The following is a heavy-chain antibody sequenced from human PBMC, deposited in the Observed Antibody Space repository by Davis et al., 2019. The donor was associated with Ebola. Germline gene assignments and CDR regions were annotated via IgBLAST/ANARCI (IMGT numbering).Heavy chain of an antibody. Sequence: GESLKISCAASGFTFSNYGMHWVRQAPGKGLEWVAVVSYDGSNKYYADSVKGRFTISRDNSKNTLYLHMNSLRAEDTAVYYCAKDPILRGVIVGGFDYWGQGTLVTVSS. CDR2: VSYDGSNK. J-gene: IGHJ4*02. D-gene: IGHD3-22*01. V-gene: IGHV3-30*18. CDR1: GFTFSNYG. CDR3: AKDPILRGVIVGGFDY.